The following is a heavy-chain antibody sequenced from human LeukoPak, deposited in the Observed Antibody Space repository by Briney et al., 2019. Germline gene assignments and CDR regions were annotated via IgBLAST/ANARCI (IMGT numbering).Heavy chain of an antibody. CDR1: GYTFTDYH. J-gene: IGHJ4*02. CDR2: INPNSGGT. V-gene: IGHV1-2*02. D-gene: IGHD6-6*01. Sequence: ASVKVSCKASGYTFTDYHMHWVRQAPGQGLEWMGWINPNSGGTNYAQKFQGRVTMTRDTSISTAYMELNGLRSDDTAVYYCARRYSDSSEGFDYWGQGTLVTVSS. CDR3: ARRYSDSSEGFDY.